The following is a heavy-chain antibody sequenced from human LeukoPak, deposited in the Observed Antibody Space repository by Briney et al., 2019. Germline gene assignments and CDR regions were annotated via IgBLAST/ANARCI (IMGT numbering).Heavy chain of an antibody. CDR2: IYYSGST. D-gene: IGHD2-21*01. Sequence: SETLSLTCTVSGGSISSSSYYWGWIRQPPVKGLEWVGSIYYSGSTYYNPSLKSRVTISVDTSKNQFSLKLSSVTAADTAVYYCARDDSLEDVVVIAKDAFDIWGQGTMVTVSS. J-gene: IGHJ3*02. CDR3: ARDDSLEDVVVIAKDAFDI. CDR1: GGSISSSSYY. V-gene: IGHV4-39*02.